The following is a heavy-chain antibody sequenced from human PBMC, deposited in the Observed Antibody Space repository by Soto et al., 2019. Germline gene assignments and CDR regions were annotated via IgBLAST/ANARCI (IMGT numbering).Heavy chain of an antibody. Sequence: ASVKVSCKAYGYTFTIYSFSWVRQAPGQGLEWMGWISGYNGNTNYAQRFQDRVTMTTDTSTSTAYLELRSLRSDDTAVYYCARDPSLARQVAPDSWG. CDR1: GYTFTIYS. D-gene: IGHD2-21*01. V-gene: IGHV1-18*01. J-gene: IGHJ5*01. CDR3: ARDPSLARQVAPDS. CDR2: ISGYNGNT.